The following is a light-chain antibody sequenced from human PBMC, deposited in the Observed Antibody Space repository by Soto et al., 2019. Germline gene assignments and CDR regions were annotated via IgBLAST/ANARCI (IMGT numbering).Light chain of an antibody. CDR2: GAS. Sequence: EFVLTQSPGTLSLSPGERASLSCRASQFVSSSYLAWYQQKPGQAPRLLIYGASNRATGIQARFSGSGSGADFILTISRLETEDSAGYYCPCYGHSHPLTFGGGTTVEIK. V-gene: IGKV3-20*01. CDR3: PCYGHSHPLT. CDR1: QFVSSSY. J-gene: IGKJ4*01.